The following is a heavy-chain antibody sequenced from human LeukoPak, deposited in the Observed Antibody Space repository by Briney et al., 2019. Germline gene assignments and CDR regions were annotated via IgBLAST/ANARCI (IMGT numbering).Heavy chain of an antibody. CDR3: TRDTIGSIDY. V-gene: IGHV3-7*01. CDR1: GFTFANSW. Sequence: GGSLRLSSAASGFTFANSWMAWVRQAPGKGLEWVANIKQDGSTKHYADSLKGRFTISRDNPKNSLFLQMNNLRADDTAIYYCTRDTIGSIDYWGQGILVTVAS. D-gene: IGHD1-26*01. J-gene: IGHJ4*02. CDR2: IKQDGSTK.